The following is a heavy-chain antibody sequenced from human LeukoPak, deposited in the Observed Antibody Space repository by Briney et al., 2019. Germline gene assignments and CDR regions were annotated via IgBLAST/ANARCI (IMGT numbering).Heavy chain of an antibody. Sequence: GGSLRLSCAASGFTFSSYAMHWVRQAPGKGLEWVAVISYDGSNKYYADSVKGRFTISRDNSKNTLYLQMNSLRAEDTAVHYCARAADCSGGSCYPQVAFDIWGQGTMVTVSS. D-gene: IGHD2-15*01. J-gene: IGHJ3*02. CDR2: ISYDGSNK. V-gene: IGHV3-30-3*01. CDR1: GFTFSSYA. CDR3: ARAADCSGGSCYPQVAFDI.